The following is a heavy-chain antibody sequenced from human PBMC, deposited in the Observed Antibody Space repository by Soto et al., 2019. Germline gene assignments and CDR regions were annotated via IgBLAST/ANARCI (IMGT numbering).Heavy chain of an antibody. CDR1: GFTFSNYA. D-gene: IGHD1-1*01. J-gene: IGHJ4*02. V-gene: IGHV3-23*01. Sequence: EVQLLESGGSLVQPGGSLRLSCAASGFTFSNYAMSWVRQAPGKGLEWVSAISVSGTGTYYADSVKGRFTISRDNSENTLYLQLNSLRADDTAVYYCAKNFKWKTDYVEYWGQGTLVTVSS. CDR3: AKNFKWKTDYVEY. CDR2: ISVSGTGT.